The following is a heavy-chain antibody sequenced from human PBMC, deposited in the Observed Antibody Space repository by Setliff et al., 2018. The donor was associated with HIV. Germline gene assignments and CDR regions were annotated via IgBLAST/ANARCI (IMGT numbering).Heavy chain of an antibody. Sequence: SVKVSCKASGGTFSSYVVSWVRQAPGQGLEWMGGIIPIFGIANYAQNFQGRVTMTRDTSTSTVYMELSSLTSEDTAMYYCAKGYSLQTDDAFDFWGQGTLVTVSS. D-gene: IGHD1-26*01. CDR1: GGTFSSYV. CDR2: IIPIFGIA. V-gene: IGHV1-69*10. J-gene: IGHJ3*01. CDR3: AKGYSLQTDDAFDF.